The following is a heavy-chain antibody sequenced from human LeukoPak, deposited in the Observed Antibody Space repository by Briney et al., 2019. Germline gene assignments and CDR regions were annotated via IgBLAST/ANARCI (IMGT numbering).Heavy chain of an antibody. J-gene: IGHJ4*02. Sequence: GGSLILSCSASGFTFSSYAMHWVRQAPGKRLEYVSAISSSGDKTYYADSVKGSFTISRDNSRNTLYLQMSSLRAEDTAVYFCVRFSTSSNDYWGQGALVTVSS. D-gene: IGHD6-6*01. V-gene: IGHV3-64D*09. CDR2: ISSSGDKT. CDR1: GFTFSSYA. CDR3: VRFSTSSNDY.